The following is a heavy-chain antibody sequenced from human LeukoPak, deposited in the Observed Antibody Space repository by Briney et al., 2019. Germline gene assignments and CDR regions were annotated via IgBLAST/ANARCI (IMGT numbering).Heavy chain of an antibody. CDR1: GGSITSLY. V-gene: IGHV4-59*11. J-gene: IGHJ4*02. CDR3: ARGYYDNSGYSNPFGY. D-gene: IGHD3-22*01. Sequence: PSETLSLTCTVSGGSITSLYWSWLRQSPGKGLEWIGYVHHSGSTNYNPSLKSRVTISIDTSKNQFSLKLSPVTAADTAVYYCARGYYDNSGYSNPFGYWGQGTLVTVSS. CDR2: VHHSGST.